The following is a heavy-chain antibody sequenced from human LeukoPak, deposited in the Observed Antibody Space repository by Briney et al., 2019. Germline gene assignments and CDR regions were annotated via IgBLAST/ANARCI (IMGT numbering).Heavy chain of an antibody. CDR3: VRESRIMTTVRYWFDP. Sequence: SETLSLTCTVSGGSMRTTTYYWGWIRQPPGKGLEWIGSISYSGGTYYNPSLKSRVTISVDTSKNQFSVKLSSVTAADTAVYYCVRESRIMTTVRYWFDPWGQGTLVTVSS. V-gene: IGHV4-39*07. CDR1: GGSMRTTTYY. D-gene: IGHD1-1*01. J-gene: IGHJ5*02. CDR2: ISYSGGT.